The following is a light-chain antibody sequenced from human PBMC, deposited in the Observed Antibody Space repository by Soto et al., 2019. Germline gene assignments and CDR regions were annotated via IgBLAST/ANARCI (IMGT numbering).Light chain of an antibody. V-gene: IGKV1-5*03. CDR1: QSISGW. CDR2: KAS. J-gene: IGKJ1*01. CDR3: QQYNNWPPWT. Sequence: DVPMTQSPSTLSASVGDRVTITCRASQSISGWLAWYQQRPGTAPKLMIYKASTLETGVPSRFSGSGSGTEFTLTISSLQSEDFAVYYCQQYNNWPPWTFGQGTKVEIK.